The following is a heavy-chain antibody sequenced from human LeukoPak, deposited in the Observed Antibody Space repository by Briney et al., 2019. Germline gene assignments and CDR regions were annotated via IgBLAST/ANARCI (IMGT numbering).Heavy chain of an antibody. CDR1: GFTFVFSG. Sequence: GESLRLSCVASGFTFVFSGMNWVRQAPGKGLEWVAYIGGSSTTIRYADSVKGRFTISRDNVEDSLFLQMTSLRAEDTAVYYCARSPRSHCSGTTCFYNYFMDVWGTGTTVTVSS. J-gene: IGHJ6*03. D-gene: IGHD2-15*01. CDR3: ARSPRSHCSGTTCFYNYFMDV. V-gene: IGHV3-48*04. CDR2: IGGSSTTI.